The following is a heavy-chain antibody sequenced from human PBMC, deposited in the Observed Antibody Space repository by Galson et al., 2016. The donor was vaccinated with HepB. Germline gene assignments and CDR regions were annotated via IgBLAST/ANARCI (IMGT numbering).Heavy chain of an antibody. CDR1: GLSITSNY. CDR3: ARQDFAGVYFDY. Sequence: SLRLSCAVSGLSITSNYMTWVRQAPGKGLEWVSFLYSSGNTYYPDSVKGRFTFSRDNSNNTLYLQMTSLTVDDTAVFYCARQDFAGVYFDYWGQGTLVTVSS. CDR2: LYSSGNT. V-gene: IGHV3-66*04. D-gene: IGHD7-27*01. J-gene: IGHJ4*02.